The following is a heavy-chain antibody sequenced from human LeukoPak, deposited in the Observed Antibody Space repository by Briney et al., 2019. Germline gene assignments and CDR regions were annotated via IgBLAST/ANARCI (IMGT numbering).Heavy chain of an antibody. V-gene: IGHV4-34*01. CDR2: INHSGST. Sequence: SETLSLTCAVYGGSFSGYYWRWIRQPPGKGLEWIWEINHSGSTNYNPSLKSRVTILVDTSKNTFSLKVRYVTAADTTGYYCAGVLRITMVRGVTTGYYWGHGTLVTVSS. D-gene: IGHD3-10*01. CDR1: GGSFSGYY. J-gene: IGHJ4*01. CDR3: AGVLRITMVRGVTTGYY.